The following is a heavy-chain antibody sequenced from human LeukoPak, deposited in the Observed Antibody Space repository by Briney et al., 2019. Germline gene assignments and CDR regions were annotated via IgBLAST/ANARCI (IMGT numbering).Heavy chain of an antibody. Sequence: PGGSLRPSCAASGFTFDDYAMHWVRQAPGKGLEWVSGISWNSGSIGYADSVKGRFTISRDNAKNSLYLQMNSLRAEDTALYYCAKDIARYFDWLRAFDIWGQGTMVTVSS. CDR3: AKDIARYFDWLRAFDI. J-gene: IGHJ3*02. CDR2: ISWNSGSI. D-gene: IGHD3-9*01. CDR1: GFTFDDYA. V-gene: IGHV3-9*01.